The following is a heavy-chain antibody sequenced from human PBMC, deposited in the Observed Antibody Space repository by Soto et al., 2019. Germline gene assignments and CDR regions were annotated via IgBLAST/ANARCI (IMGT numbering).Heavy chain of an antibody. V-gene: IGHV3-30*18. CDR3: AKDRDIVVVVAAPGYKDV. CDR2: ISYDGSNK. CDR1: GFTFSSYG. Sequence: PGGSLRLSCAASGFTFSSYGMHWVREAPGKGLEWVAVISYDGSNKYYADSVKGRFTISRDNSKNTLYLQMNSLRAEDTAVYYCAKDRDIVVVVAAPGYKDVWGKGTTVTVSS. J-gene: IGHJ6*03. D-gene: IGHD2-15*01.